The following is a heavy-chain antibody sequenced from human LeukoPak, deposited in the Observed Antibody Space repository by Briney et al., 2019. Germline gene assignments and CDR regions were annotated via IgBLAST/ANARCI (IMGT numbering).Heavy chain of an antibody. CDR3: ARAEYYYGSGSMFDP. CDR1: GGSFSGYY. J-gene: IGHJ5*02. V-gene: IGHV4-59*10. CDR2: IYTSGST. Sequence: SETLSLTCAVYGGSFSGYYWSWIRQPAGKGLEWIGRIYTSGSTNYNPSLKSRVTMSVDTSKNQFSLKLSSVTAADTAVYYCARAEYYYGSGSMFDPWGQGTLVTVSS. D-gene: IGHD3-10*01.